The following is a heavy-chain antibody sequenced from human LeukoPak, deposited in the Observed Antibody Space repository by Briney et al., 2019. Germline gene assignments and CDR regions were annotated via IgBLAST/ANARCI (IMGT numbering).Heavy chain of an antibody. CDR3: ARVDSYGFYPFDY. CDR2: IYYRGST. V-gene: IGHV4-39*07. CDR1: GGSISSSSYY. J-gene: IGHJ4*02. D-gene: IGHD5-18*01. Sequence: SETLSLTCTVSGGSISSSSYYWGWIRQPPGKGLECIGSIYYRGSTYYNPSLKSRVTISVDTSKNQFSLKLSSVTAADTAVYYCARVDSYGFYPFDYWGQGTLVTVSS.